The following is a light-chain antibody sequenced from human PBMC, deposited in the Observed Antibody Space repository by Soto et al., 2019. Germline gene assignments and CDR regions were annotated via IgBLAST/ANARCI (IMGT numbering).Light chain of an antibody. CDR2: GAS. CDR3: QESYTTPWP. J-gene: IGKJ1*01. Sequence: IQMTQSPSSLSASVGDRVTITCRASQSIGRYLNWYQQKPGKAPKLVIYGASSLQSGVPSRFSGSASGTDFTLTISSLQPEDFATYYCQESYTTPWPFGQGTKVEI. CDR1: QSIGRY. V-gene: IGKV1-39*01.